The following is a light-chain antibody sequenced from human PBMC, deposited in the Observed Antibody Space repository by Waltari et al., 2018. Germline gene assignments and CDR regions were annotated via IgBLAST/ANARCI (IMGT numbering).Light chain of an antibody. V-gene: IGLV2-11*01. CDR3: CSYAGRYTNYV. J-gene: IGLJ1*01. Sequence: QSALTQPRSVSGSPGQSVTISCTGTRSDVGAYDYVSWYQQRPGKAPKLIIYDVTERPSGGPDRFSGSKSDNKASLTISGLPADDEADYYCCSYAGRYTNYVFGSGTKVTVL. CDR2: DVT. CDR1: RSDVGAYDY.